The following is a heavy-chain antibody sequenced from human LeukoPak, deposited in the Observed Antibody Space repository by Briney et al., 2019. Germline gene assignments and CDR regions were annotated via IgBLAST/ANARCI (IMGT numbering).Heavy chain of an antibody. Sequence: PGGSLRLSCAASGFTFSSYGMHWVRQAPGKGLEWVAFIRYDGSNKYYADSVKGRFTISRDNSKNTLYLQMNSLRAEDTAVYYCAKDACSSTDCYGGAPGDYYFDYWGQGTLVTVSS. CDR2: IRYDGSNK. D-gene: IGHD2-2*01. J-gene: IGHJ4*02. V-gene: IGHV3-30*02. CDR1: GFTFSSYG. CDR3: AKDACSSTDCYGGAPGDYYFDY.